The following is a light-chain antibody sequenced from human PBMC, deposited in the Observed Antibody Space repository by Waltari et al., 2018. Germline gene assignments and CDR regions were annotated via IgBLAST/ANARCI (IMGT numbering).Light chain of an antibody. J-gene: IGLJ3*02. CDR3: NSRDSSGNHLRV. V-gene: IGLV3-19*01. Sequence: SSELTQDPAVSVALGQTVRITCQGDSLRSYYASWYQQKPGQALVLVIYGKNNRPSGIPDRVSGSSSGNTAYLTITGAQAEDEADYYCNSRDSSGNHLRVFGGGTKLTVL. CDR2: GKN. CDR1: SLRSYY.